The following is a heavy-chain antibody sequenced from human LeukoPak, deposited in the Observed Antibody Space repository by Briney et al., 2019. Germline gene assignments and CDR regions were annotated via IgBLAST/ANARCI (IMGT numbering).Heavy chain of an antibody. V-gene: IGHV7-4-1*02. CDR1: GYTLTTYA. J-gene: IGHJ4*02. CDR3: AREAQLELRSLDY. Sequence: GASVKVSCKASGYTLTTYAINRVRQAPGQGPEWLGWINTDTGNPTYAQGFTGRFVFSLDTSVNTAYLQINSLKAEDTAVYYCAREAQLELRSLDYWGQGTLVTVSS. CDR2: INTDTGNP. D-gene: IGHD1-7*01.